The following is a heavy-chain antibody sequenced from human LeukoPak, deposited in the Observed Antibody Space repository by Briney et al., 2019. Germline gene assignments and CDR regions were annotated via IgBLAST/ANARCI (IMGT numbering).Heavy chain of an antibody. V-gene: IGHV4-39*01. CDR1: GGSVSSTTYY. CDR2: IDYSGST. CDR3: ARYVVYGSGKYYFDY. D-gene: IGHD3-10*01. J-gene: IGHJ4*02. Sequence: PSETLSLTCTVSGGSVSSTTYYWSWIRQPPGKGLEWIASIDYSGSTYYNPSLKSRVTISVDTSENQFSLKLSSVTAADTAVYYCARYVVYGSGKYYFDYWGQGTLVTVSS.